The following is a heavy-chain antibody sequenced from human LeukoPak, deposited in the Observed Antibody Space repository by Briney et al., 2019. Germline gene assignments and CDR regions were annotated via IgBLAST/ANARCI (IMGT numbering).Heavy chain of an antibody. V-gene: IGHV3-9*01. Sequence: GGSLRLSCAASGFTFDDYAMHWVRQAPGKGLEWVSGISWNSGSIGYADSVKGRFTISRDNSKNTLYLQMNSLRAEDTAVYYCAKDRPLGGYYYYGMDVWGQGTTVTVSS. CDR3: AKDRPLGGYYYYGMDV. D-gene: IGHD6-6*01. CDR1: GFTFDDYA. CDR2: ISWNSGSI. J-gene: IGHJ6*02.